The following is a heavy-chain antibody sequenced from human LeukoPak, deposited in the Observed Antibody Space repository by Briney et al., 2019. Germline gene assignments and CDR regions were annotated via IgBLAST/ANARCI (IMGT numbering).Heavy chain of an antibody. D-gene: IGHD3-10*01. CDR1: GGSISSGGYS. CDR3: AKSTMVRGVAYYFDY. V-gene: IGHV4-30-2*01. Sequence: SQTLSLTCAVSGGSISSGGYSWSWIRQPPGKGLEWIGYIYHSGSTYYNPSLKSRVTISVDRSKNQFSLKLRPVTAADTAVYYCAKSTMVRGVAYYFDYWGQGTLVTVSS. CDR2: IYHSGST. J-gene: IGHJ4*02.